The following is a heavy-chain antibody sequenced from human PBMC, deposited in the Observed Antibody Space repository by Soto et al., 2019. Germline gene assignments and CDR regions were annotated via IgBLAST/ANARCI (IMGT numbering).Heavy chain of an antibody. CDR1: GGTLSSYA. D-gene: IGHD5-12*01. CDR2: IMPIFGTA. CDR3: ARGLAVATIQPGDY. J-gene: IGHJ4*02. V-gene: IGHV1-69*12. Sequence: QVQLVQSGAEVKKPGSSVKVSCKASGGTLSSYAISWVRQAPGQGLEWMGGIMPIFGTANYAQKFQGRVTXXAXEXXSTAYMELSSLRSEDTAVYYCARGLAVATIQPGDYWGQGTLVTVSS.